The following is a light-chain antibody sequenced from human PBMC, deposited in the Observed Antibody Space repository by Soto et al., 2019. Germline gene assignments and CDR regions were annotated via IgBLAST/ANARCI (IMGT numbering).Light chain of an antibody. Sequence: EIVLTQSPATITLSPGQRATLSCRASQSVSNNLAWYQQKAGQAPTLLIYDSSTRATAIPATVSGWGAGADFTITISLLEPEDFAVYYCQQRTTWLSFGGGTKVEIK. CDR2: DSS. J-gene: IGKJ4*01. V-gene: IGKV3-11*01. CDR3: QQRTTWLS. CDR1: QSVSNN.